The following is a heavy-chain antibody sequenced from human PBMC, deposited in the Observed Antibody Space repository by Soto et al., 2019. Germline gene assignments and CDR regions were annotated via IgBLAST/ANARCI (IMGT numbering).Heavy chain of an antibody. V-gene: IGHV3-30*18. CDR3: AKLMATVTDYYYGMDV. J-gene: IGHJ6*02. D-gene: IGHD4-4*01. CDR1: GFTFSSYG. CDR2: ISYDGSNK. Sequence: GGSLRLSCAASGFTFSSYGMHWVHQAPGKGLEWVAVISYDGSNKYYADSVKGRFTISRDNSKNTLYLQMNSLRAEDTAVYYCAKLMATVTDYYYGMDVWGQGTTVTVSS.